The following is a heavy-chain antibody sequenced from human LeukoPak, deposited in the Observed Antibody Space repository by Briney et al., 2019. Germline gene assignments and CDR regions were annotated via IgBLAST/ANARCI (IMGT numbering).Heavy chain of an antibody. D-gene: IGHD4-23*01. CDR1: GYTFTGFY. CDR3: ARTQTLDY. V-gene: IGHV1-2*02. Sequence: ASVKVSCKASGYTFTGFYMHWVPQSPGQGLEWMGWINPNSGVTNYPQKFQGRVTMTTDTSITTAYMELSGLRSDDTAVYYCARTQTLDYWGQGTLVTVSS. J-gene: IGHJ4*02. CDR2: INPNSGVT.